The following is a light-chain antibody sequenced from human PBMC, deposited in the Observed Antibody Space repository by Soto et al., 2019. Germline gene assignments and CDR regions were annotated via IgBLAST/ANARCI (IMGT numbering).Light chain of an antibody. J-gene: IGLJ1*01. CDR2: EVT. Sequence: QSVLTQPASVSGSPGQSITISCTGTSSDVGRYNYVSWYQQYPGRAPKLIIYEVTNRPSGVSDRFSGSKSGNVASLTISGLHAADEADYYCGSYTSTYVRIFGTGTKVTVL. V-gene: IGLV2-14*01. CDR3: GSYTSTYVRI. CDR1: SSDVGRYNY.